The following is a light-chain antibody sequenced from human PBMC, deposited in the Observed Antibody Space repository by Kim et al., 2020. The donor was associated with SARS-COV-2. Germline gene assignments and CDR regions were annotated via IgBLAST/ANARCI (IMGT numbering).Light chain of an antibody. Sequence: ESPGQTVSITCSGDKLGDKYASWYQQKPGQSPVLVIYRHTQRPSGIPERFSGSNSGNTATLTISGTQAMDEADYYCHAWDSSTVVFGGGTQLTVL. CDR2: RHT. J-gene: IGLJ2*01. CDR3: HAWDSSTVV. V-gene: IGLV3-1*01. CDR1: KLGDKY.